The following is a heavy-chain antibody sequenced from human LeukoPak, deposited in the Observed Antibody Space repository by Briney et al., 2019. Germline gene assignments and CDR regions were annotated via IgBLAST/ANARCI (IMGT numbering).Heavy chain of an antibody. CDR3: AIRGIAAAESNGMDV. D-gene: IGHD6-13*01. CDR2: LSGSGGST. Sequence: PGGSLRLSCAASGFTFSSYAMSWVRQAPGKGLEWVSSLSGSGGSTYYADSVKGRFTISRDNSKNTVYLQMNSLRAEDTAVYYCAIRGIAAAESNGMDVWGQGTTVTVSS. V-gene: IGHV3-23*01. CDR1: GFTFSSYA. J-gene: IGHJ6*02.